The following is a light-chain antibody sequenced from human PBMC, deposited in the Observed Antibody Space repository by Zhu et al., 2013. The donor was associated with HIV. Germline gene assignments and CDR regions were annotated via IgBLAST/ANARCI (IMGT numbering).Light chain of an antibody. V-gene: IGLV1-47*01. J-gene: IGLJ3*02. CDR2: RDN. Sequence: QSVLTQPPSASGTPGQRVTISCSGNRSNIGYRFVYWFQQFPGTAPRLLIYRDNQRPSGVPDRVSASKSGASASLAISGLRSEDEADYYCASWDDALSTWVFGGGTKLAVL. CDR3: ASWDDALSTWV. CDR1: RSNIGYRF.